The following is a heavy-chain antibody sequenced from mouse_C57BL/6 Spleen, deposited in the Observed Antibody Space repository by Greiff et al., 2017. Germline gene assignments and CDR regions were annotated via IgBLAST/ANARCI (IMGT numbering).Heavy chain of an antibody. CDR2: INPSNGGT. V-gene: IGHV1-53*01. D-gene: IGHD1-1*01. Sequence: QVQLQQPGTELVKPGASVKLSCKASGYTFTSYWMHWVKQRPGQGLEWIGNINPSNGGTNYNEKFKSKATLTVDKSSSTAYMQLSSLTSEDSAVYSCESSSIYYYGSIYGYWGQGTTLTVSS. CDR3: ESSSIYYYGSIYGY. J-gene: IGHJ2*01. CDR1: GYTFTSYW.